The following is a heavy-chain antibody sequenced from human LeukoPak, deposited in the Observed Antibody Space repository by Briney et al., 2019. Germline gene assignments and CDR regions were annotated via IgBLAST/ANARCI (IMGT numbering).Heavy chain of an antibody. D-gene: IGHD3-3*01. J-gene: IGHJ4*02. Sequence: GGSLRLSCAASGFTFSSYSMNWVRQAPGKGLEWVSSISSSSYIYYADSVKGRFTISRDNAKNSLYLQMNSLRAEDTAVYYCARNPDYDFWSGPCPPDYWGQGTLVTVSS. CDR2: ISSSSYI. V-gene: IGHV3-21*01. CDR3: ARNPDYDFWSGPCPPDY. CDR1: GFTFSSYS.